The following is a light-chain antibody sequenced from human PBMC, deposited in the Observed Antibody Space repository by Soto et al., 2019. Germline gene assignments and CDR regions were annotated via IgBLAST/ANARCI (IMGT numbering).Light chain of an antibody. CDR3: SSYAGSNNYV. CDR2: EVN. J-gene: IGLJ1*01. V-gene: IGLV2-8*01. CDR1: SSDVGGYNY. Sequence: QSVLTQPPSASGSPGQSVTISCTGTSSDVGGYNYVSWYQQHPGKAPKLIIYEVNKRPSGVPDRSSGSKSGNTASLTVSGLQAEDEADYYCSSYAGSNNYVFGTGTKVTVL.